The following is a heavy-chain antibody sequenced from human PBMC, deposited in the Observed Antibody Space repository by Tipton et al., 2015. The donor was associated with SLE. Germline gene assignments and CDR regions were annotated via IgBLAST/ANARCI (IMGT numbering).Heavy chain of an antibody. CDR1: GGSISSYY. V-gene: IGHV4-59*07. CDR2: IYSSGST. D-gene: IGHD3-22*01. J-gene: IGHJ4*02. CDR3: AAYYYDTSGVFDF. Sequence: TLSLTCTVSGGSISSYYWSWIRQPPGKGLEWIGYIYSSGSTNYNPSLKSRVTISVDTSKNQFSLKLNSVTAADTALYYCAAYYYDTSGVFDFWGQGTLVTVSS.